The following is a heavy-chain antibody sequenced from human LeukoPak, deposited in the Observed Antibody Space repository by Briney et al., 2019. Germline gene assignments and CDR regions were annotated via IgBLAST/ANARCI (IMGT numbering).Heavy chain of an antibody. Sequence: ASVKLSCKASGYTFTGYYMHWVRQAPGQGLEWMGWINPNSGRTNYAQKFQGWVTMTRDTSISTAYMELSRLRSDDTAVYYCARGSRQPYYYGSGSYYCDYWGQGTLVTVSS. D-gene: IGHD3-10*01. CDR3: ARGSRQPYYYGSGSYYCDY. CDR1: GYTFTGYY. V-gene: IGHV1-2*04. CDR2: INPNSGRT. J-gene: IGHJ4*02.